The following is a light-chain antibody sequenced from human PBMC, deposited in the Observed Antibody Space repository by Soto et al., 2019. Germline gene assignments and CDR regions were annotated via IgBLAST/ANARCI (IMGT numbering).Light chain of an antibody. J-gene: IGKJ2*01. CDR3: QQYIDWPPYT. V-gene: IGKV3D-15*01. CDR2: AAS. CDR1: QSVSRS. Sequence: EIVLTQSPGTLSVSPGERATLSCGASQSVSRSLAWYQQKPGQAPRLLIYAASTRATGIPDRFSGSGSGTDFTLTISGLQSEDFAVYYCQQYIDWPPYTFGQGTKVDIK.